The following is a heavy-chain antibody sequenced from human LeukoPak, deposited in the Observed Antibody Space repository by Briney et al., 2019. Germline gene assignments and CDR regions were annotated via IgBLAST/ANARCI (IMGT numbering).Heavy chain of an antibody. J-gene: IGHJ5*02. V-gene: IGHV1-2*02. CDR1: GYTFSGYY. CDR3: ASDNTPWFDP. Sequence: ASVKVSCKASGYTFSGYYMHWVRQAPGQGLEWMGWINPKSGGTKYAQKFQGRVTMTRDTSISTAYMELSSLRSDDTAVYYCASDNTPWFDPWGQGTLVTVSS. CDR2: INPKSGGT.